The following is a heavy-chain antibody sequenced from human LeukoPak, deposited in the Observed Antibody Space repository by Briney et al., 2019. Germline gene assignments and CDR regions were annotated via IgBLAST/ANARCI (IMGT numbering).Heavy chain of an antibody. Sequence: PSETLSLTCTVSGGSISSGGYYWSWIRQPPRKGLEWTGYIYYSGSTNYNPSLKSRVTISVDTSKNQFSLKLSSVTAADTAVYYCARKGARASSWNAFDIWGQGTMVTVSS. V-gene: IGHV4-61*08. D-gene: IGHD6-13*01. J-gene: IGHJ3*02. CDR1: GGSISSGGYY. CDR3: ARKGARASSWNAFDI. CDR2: IYYSGST.